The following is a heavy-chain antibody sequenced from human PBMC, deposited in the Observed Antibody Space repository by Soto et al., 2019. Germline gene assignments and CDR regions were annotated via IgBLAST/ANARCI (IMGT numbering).Heavy chain of an antibody. CDR3: AKVAEDIVVVVAATGIAFDI. CDR2: ISGSGGST. D-gene: IGHD2-15*01. J-gene: IGHJ3*02. CDR1: GFTFSSYA. Sequence: PGGSLRLSCAASGFTFSSYAMSWVRQAPGKGLEWVSAISGSGGSTYYADSVKGRFTISRDNSKNTLYLQMNSLRAEDTAVYYCAKVAEDIVVVVAATGIAFDIWGQGTMVTVSS. V-gene: IGHV3-23*01.